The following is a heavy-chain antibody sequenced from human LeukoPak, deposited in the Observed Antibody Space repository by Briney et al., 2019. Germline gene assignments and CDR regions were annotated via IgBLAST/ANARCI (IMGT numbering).Heavy chain of an antibody. V-gene: IGHV3-23*01. CDR3: AKVGVGINSGDY. J-gene: IGHJ4*02. Sequence: PGGSLRLSRATSGLPVSTSVIYWFRQAPGKGLEWVSDIKDADAKPSYADSVKGRFTISRDNSKNTVYLEMNSLRAEDTALYYCAKVGVGINSGDYWGQGTLVTVSS. D-gene: IGHD3-10*01. CDR2: IKDADAKP. CDR1: GLPVSTSV.